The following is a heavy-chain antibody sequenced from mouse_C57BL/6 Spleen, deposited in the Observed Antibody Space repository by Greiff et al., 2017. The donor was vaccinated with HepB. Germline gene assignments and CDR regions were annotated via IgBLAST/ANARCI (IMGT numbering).Heavy chain of an antibody. CDR2: INYDGSST. V-gene: IGHV5-16*01. CDR3: ARDLGHWYFDV. J-gene: IGHJ1*03. Sequence: EVMLVESEGGLVQPGSSMKLSCTASGFTFSDYYMAWVRQVPEKGLEWVANINYDGSSTYYLDSLKSRFIISRDNAKNILYLQMSSLKSEDTATYYCARDLGHWYFDVWGTGTTVTVSS. CDR1: GFTFSDYY. D-gene: IGHD4-1*01.